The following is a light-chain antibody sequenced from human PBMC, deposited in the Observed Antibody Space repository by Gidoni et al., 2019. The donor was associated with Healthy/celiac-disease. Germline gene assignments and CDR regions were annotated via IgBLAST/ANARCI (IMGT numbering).Light chain of an antibody. CDR2: GAS. V-gene: IGKV3-20*01. CDR1: QSVSSSY. J-gene: IGKJ1*01. Sequence: IVLPQSPGTLSLSPGERATLSCRASQSVSSSYLAWYQQKPGQAPRLLIYGASSRATGIPDRFSGSGSGTDFTLTISRLEPEDFAVYYCQQYGSSSWTFGQGTKVEIK. CDR3: QQYGSSSWT.